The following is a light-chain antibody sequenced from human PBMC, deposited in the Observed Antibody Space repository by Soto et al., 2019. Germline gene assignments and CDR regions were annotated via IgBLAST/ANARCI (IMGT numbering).Light chain of an antibody. Sequence: QSVLTQPRSLSGSPGQSATVSCIGTSSDVGGYKSVSWYQQYPGKAPKLMIYDVSERPSGVPNRFSGSKSGNTASLTISGLQAEDEADYYCCSYVGSYSYVFGTGTKVTVL. J-gene: IGLJ1*01. CDR2: DVS. CDR3: CSYVGSYSYV. CDR1: SSDVGGYKS. V-gene: IGLV2-11*01.